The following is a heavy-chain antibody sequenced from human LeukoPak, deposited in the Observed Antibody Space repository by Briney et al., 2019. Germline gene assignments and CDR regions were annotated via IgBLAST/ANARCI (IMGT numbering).Heavy chain of an antibody. CDR1: GFTFSSYA. Sequence: GGSLRLSCAASGFTFSSYAMHWVRQAPGKGLEWVAVISYDGSNKYYADSVKGRFTISRDNSKNTLYLQMNSLRAEDTAVYYWAPPLRWYQPGAPGDYFDSWGKGTLVTVSS. CDR3: APPLRWYQPGAPGDYFDS. CDR2: ISYDGSNK. J-gene: IGHJ4*02. D-gene: IGHD2-15*01. V-gene: IGHV3-30-3*01.